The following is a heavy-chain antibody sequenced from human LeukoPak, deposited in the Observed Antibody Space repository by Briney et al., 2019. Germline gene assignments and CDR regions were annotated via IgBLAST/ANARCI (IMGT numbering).Heavy chain of an antibody. CDR2: IRYDGSNK. D-gene: IGHD5-18*01. CDR1: GFTFSSYG. V-gene: IGHV3-30*02. J-gene: IGHJ4*02. CDR3: AKGGWIQLWSYDY. Sequence: GGSLRLSCAASGFTFSSYGMHWVRQAPGKGLERVAFIRYDGSNKYYADSVKGRFTISRDNSKNTLYLQMNSLRAEDTAVYYCAKGGWIQLWSYDYWGQGTLVTVSS.